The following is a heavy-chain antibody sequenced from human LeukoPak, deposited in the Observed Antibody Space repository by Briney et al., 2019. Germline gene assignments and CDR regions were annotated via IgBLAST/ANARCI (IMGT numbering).Heavy chain of an antibody. CDR2: IYYSGST. V-gene: IGHV4-39*01. D-gene: IGHD1-26*01. CDR1: GGSISSSSYY. Sequence: SETLSLTCTVSGGSISSSSYYWGWIRQPPGKGLEWIGSIYYSGSTYYNPSLKSRVTISVDTSKNQFSLKLSSVTAADTAVYYCASPTGGATYYWGQGTLVTVSS. J-gene: IGHJ4*02. CDR3: ASPTGGATYY.